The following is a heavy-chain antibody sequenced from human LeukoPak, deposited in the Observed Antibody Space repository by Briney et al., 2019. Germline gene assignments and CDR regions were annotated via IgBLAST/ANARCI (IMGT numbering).Heavy chain of an antibody. V-gene: IGHV4-59*08. CDR2: IYYSGST. CDR1: GGSISSYY. Sequence: SETLSLTCTVSGGSISSYYCSWIRQPPGKGLEWIGYIYYSGSTNYNPSLKSRVTISVDTSKNQFSLKLSSLTAPDTAVYYCARHKPGNYYYGMDVWGQGTTVTVSS. D-gene: IGHD1-14*01. J-gene: IGHJ6*02. CDR3: ARHKPGNYYYGMDV.